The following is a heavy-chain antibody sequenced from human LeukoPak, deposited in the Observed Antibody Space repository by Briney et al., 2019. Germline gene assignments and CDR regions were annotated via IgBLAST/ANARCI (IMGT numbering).Heavy chain of an antibody. CDR3: ASYYASGVSAYNYYGMDV. CDR2: TSHNRGT. CDR1: GHSISTGYY. Sequence: SETLSLTCAVSGHSISTGYYWGWIRQPPGQGLAWIGSTSHNRGTYYNPSLKSRVTISMDTSKNQISLRLTSVTAADTAVYYCASYYASGVSAYNYYGMDVWGKGTTVTVSS. J-gene: IGHJ6*04. D-gene: IGHD3-10*01. V-gene: IGHV4-38-2*01.